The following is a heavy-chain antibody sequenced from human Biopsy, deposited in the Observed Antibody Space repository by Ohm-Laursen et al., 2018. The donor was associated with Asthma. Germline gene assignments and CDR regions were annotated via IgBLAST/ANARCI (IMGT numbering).Heavy chain of an antibody. D-gene: IGHD1-26*01. Sequence: SLRLSCAASGFAVSRDHMFWVRQAPGKGLEWVSVIYSGGTSHTAGSVRGRFTISRDNSKKMLYLQMNSLRAEDTAVYYCATNSGAYKNSLGDGLDVWGQGTTVIVSS. J-gene: IGHJ6*02. CDR1: GFAVSRDH. CDR3: ATNSGAYKNSLGDGLDV. V-gene: IGHV3-66*01. CDR2: IYSGGTS.